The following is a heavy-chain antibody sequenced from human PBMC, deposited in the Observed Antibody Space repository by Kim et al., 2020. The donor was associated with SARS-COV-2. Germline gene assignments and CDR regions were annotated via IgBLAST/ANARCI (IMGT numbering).Heavy chain of an antibody. D-gene: IGHD3-9*01. V-gene: IGHV1-46*01. CDR1: GYTFTCYY. Sequence: ASVKVSCKASGYTFTCYYMHWVRQAPGQALEWMGIINPIDGSTNYAQKFQGRVTMTRDTSTSTDYMELSSLRSEDTAVYYCARGSPVSYDLLNGYYRDYWGQGTMVTVSS. J-gene: IGHJ4*02. CDR2: INPIDGST. CDR3: ARGSPVSYDLLNGYYRDY.